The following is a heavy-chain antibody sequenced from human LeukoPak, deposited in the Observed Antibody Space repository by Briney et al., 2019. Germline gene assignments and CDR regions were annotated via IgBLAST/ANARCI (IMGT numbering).Heavy chain of an antibody. CDR3: ARYVVVVPAATRGRGWFDP. Sequence: SETLSLTCTVSGGSISSGGYYWSWIRQHPGKGLEWIGYIYYSGSTYYNPSLKSRVTISVDTSKNQFSLKLSSVTAADTAVYYCARYVVVVPAATRGRGWFDPWGQGTLVTVSS. V-gene: IGHV4-31*03. J-gene: IGHJ5*02. CDR1: GGSISSGGYY. CDR2: IYYSGST. D-gene: IGHD2-2*01.